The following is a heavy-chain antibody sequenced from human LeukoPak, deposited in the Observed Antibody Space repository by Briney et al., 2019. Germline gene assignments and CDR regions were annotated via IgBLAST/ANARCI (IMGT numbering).Heavy chain of an antibody. D-gene: IGHD6-13*01. CDR2: IDPSDSYT. CDR3: AGSPSGYSSSWYFYN. Sequence: GESLKISCKGSGYSLTSYWISWVRQMPGKGLEWMGRIDPSDSYTNYSPSFQGHVTISADKSISTAYLQWSSQKASATAMYYCAGSPSGYSSSWYFYNWGQGTLVTVSS. CDR1: GYSLTSYW. J-gene: IGHJ4*02. V-gene: IGHV5-10-1*01.